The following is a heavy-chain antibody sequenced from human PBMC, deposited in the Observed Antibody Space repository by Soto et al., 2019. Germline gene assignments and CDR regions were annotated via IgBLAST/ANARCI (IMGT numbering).Heavy chain of an antibody. CDR3: VLWVRGVINY. J-gene: IGHJ4*02. CDR1: GFTFSDHY. D-gene: IGHD3-10*01. CDR2: SRNRAQSYTT. V-gene: IGHV3-72*01. Sequence: EVQLVESGGGLVQPGGSLRLSCATSGFTFSDHYLEWVRQAPGKGLEWVGRSRNRAQSYTTEYAASVKGRFTISRDDSKNSLYLQVNSLTTDDTAVYYCVLWVRGVINYWGQGTLDTVSS.